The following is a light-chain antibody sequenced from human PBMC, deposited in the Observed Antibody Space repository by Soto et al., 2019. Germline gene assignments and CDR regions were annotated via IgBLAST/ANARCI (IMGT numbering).Light chain of an antibody. CDR2: DVS. CDR3: SSYTSSSTLLV. V-gene: IGLV2-14*01. Sequence: QSALTQPASGSGSPGQWIPISCTGTSSDVGGYNYVSWYQQHPGKAPKLMIYDVSNRPSGVSNRFSGSKSGNTASLTISGLQAEDEADYYCSSYTSSSTLLVFGTGTKVTVL. J-gene: IGLJ1*01. CDR1: SSDVGGYNY.